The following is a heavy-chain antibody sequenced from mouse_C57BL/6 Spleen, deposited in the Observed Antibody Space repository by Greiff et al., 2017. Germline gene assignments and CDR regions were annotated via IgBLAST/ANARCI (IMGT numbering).Heavy chain of an antibody. CDR3: AVTTVVATPYAMDY. J-gene: IGHJ4*01. D-gene: IGHD1-1*01. CDR2: IDPSDSYT. Sequence: QVQLQQSGAELVMPGASVKLSCKASGYTFTSYWMHWVKQRPGQGLEWIGEIDPSDSYTNYNQKFKGKSTLTVDKSSSTAYMQLSSLTSEDSAVYYCAVTTVVATPYAMDYWGQGTSVTVSS. V-gene: IGHV1-69*01. CDR1: GYTFTSYW.